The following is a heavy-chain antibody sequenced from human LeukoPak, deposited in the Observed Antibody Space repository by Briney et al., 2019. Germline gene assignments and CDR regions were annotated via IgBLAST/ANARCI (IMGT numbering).Heavy chain of an antibody. J-gene: IGHJ4*02. D-gene: IGHD3-9*01. Sequence: SETLSLTCTVSGGSISSYYWSWIRQPAGKGLEWIGRIYTSGSTNYNPSLKSRVTMSVDTSKNQFSLKLSSVTAADTAVYCCAREGRRYYDILTGYYAAGYFDYWGQGTLVTVSS. V-gene: IGHV4-4*07. CDR1: GGSISSYY. CDR3: AREGRRYYDILTGYYAAGYFDY. CDR2: IYTSGST.